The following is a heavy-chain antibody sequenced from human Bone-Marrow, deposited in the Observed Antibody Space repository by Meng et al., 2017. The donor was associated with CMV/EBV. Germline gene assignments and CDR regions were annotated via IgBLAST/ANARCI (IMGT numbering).Heavy chain of an antibody. D-gene: IGHD5-12*01. CDR2: IRSKANSYAT. CDR1: GFTFSNYA. J-gene: IGHJ4*02. CDR3: ASAIVATGRDY. Sequence: GESLKISCAASGFTFSNYAMTWVRQSSGKGLEWVGRIRSKANSYATAYAASVKGRFTISRDDSKNTAYLQMNSLKTEDTAVYYCASAIVATGRDYWGQGTLVTVSS. V-gene: IGHV3-73*01.